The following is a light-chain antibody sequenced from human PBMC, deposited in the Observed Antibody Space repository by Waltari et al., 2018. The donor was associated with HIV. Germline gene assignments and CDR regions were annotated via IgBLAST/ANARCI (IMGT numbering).Light chain of an antibody. Sequence: DIQMTQSPSSLSASVGDRVAITCRASQDIRNDLGWYQQKLGRGPKRLIYAAISLQSGVPSRFSGSGSGTEFTLTISSLQPEDVATYYCLQYNGYPWSFGQGTKVEIK. CDR2: AAI. CDR3: LQYNGYPWS. CDR1: QDIRND. V-gene: IGKV1-17*01. J-gene: IGKJ1*01.